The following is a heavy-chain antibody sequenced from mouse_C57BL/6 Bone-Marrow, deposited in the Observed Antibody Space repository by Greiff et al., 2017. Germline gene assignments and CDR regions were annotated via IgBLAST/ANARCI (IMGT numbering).Heavy chain of an antibody. J-gene: IGHJ3*01. V-gene: IGHV5-4*01. CDR2: ISDGGSYT. D-gene: IGHD2-4*01. CDR3: ARGTYYDYDEAFAY. Sequence: EVHLVESGGGLVKPGGSLKLSCAASGFTFSSYAMSWVRQTPEKRLEWVATISDGGSYTYYPDNVKGRFTISRDNAKNNLYLQMSHLKSEDTAMYYCARGTYYDYDEAFAYWGQGTLVTVSA. CDR1: GFTFSSYA.